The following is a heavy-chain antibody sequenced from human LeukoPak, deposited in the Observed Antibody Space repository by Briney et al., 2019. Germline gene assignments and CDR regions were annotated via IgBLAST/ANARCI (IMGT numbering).Heavy chain of an antibody. CDR1: GGTFSSYA. Sequence: ASVKVSCKASGGTFSSYAISWVRQAPGQGLEWMGGIIPIFGTANYAQKFQGRVTITADESTSTAYMELSSLRSEDTAVYYCAAASHNWNDPKALDYWGQGTLVTVSS. CDR3: AAASHNWNDPKALDY. J-gene: IGHJ4*02. D-gene: IGHD1-1*01. CDR2: IIPIFGTA. V-gene: IGHV1-69*13.